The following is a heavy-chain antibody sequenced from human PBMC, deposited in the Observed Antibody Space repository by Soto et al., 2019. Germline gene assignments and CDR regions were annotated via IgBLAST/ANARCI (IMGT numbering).Heavy chain of an antibody. Sequence: QVQLVESGGGVVQPGRSLRLSCAASGFTFSSYGMHWVRQAPGKGLEWVAVIWYDGSNKYYADSVKGRFTISRDNSKNTLYLQMNSLRAEDTAVYYCARGKGWQLTPGAEGNWFDPWGQGTLVTVSS. CDR2: IWYDGSNK. CDR1: GFTFSSYG. CDR3: ARGKGWQLTPGAEGNWFDP. V-gene: IGHV3-33*01. D-gene: IGHD2-15*01. J-gene: IGHJ5*02.